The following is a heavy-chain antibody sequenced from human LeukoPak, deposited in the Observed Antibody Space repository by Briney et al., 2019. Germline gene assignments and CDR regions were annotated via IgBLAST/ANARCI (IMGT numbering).Heavy chain of an antibody. Sequence: SETLSLTCAVYGGSFSGYYWSWIRQPPGKGLEWIGEINHSGSTNYNPSLRSRVTISVDTSKNQFSLKLSSVTAADTAVYYCARRGSAAADYWGQGTLVTVSS. V-gene: IGHV4-34*01. D-gene: IGHD6-25*01. CDR1: GGSFSGYY. CDR2: INHSGST. J-gene: IGHJ4*02. CDR3: ARRGSAAADY.